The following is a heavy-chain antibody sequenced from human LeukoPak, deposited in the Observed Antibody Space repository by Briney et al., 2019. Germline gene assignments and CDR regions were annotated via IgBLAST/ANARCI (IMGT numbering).Heavy chain of an antibody. CDR2: INAGNGNT. V-gene: IGHV1-3*01. Sequence: ASVKVSCKASGYTFTSYAMHWVRQAPGQRLEWMGWINAGNGNTKYSQKFQGRVTITRDTSASTAYMELGSLRSEDTAVYYCARVIGWGYYFDYWGQGTLVTVSS. CDR3: ARVIGWGYYFDY. D-gene: IGHD3-16*01. J-gene: IGHJ4*02. CDR1: GYTFTSYA.